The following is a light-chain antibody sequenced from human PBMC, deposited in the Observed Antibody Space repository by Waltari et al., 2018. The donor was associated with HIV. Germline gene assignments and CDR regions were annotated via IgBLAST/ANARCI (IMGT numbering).Light chain of an antibody. V-gene: IGKV1-9*01. CDR3: QHLNSYPPFT. CDR1: QAISSN. Sequence: DIQLTQSPSFMSASVGDRVTITCRASQAISSNLAWYQQKPGQAPTLLIYAASSLPSGVPSRFSGSGSGTEFTLTIRSLQSEDFATYYCQHLNSYPPFTFGPGTTVD. CDR2: AAS. J-gene: IGKJ3*01.